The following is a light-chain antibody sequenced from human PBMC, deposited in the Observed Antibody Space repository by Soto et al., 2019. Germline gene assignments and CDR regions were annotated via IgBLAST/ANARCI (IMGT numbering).Light chain of an antibody. CDR1: SSNIGSNY. Sequence: QSVLTQPPSASETPGQRVTISCSGSSSNIGSNYIYWYQQIPGTAPTIVIYTNNQRPSGVPDRFSGSKSGTSASLAISGLRSEDEAVYYCAAWDDRLSGPVFGGGTKLTVL. CDR2: TNN. V-gene: IGLV1-47*02. CDR3: AAWDDRLSGPV. J-gene: IGLJ2*01.